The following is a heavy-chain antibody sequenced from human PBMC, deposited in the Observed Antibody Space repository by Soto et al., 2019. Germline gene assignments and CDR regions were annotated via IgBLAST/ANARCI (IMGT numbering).Heavy chain of an antibody. Sequence: ASVKVSCKASGYTFTVYYMHWLRQAPGQGLELMGWINPNSGGTNYAQKFPGWVTMTRDTSISTAYMELSRLRSDDTAVYYCARGKYCSSTSCPRGLEYYYYGMDVWGQGTTVTVSS. J-gene: IGHJ6*02. CDR2: INPNSGGT. CDR3: ARGKYCSSTSCPRGLEYYYYGMDV. D-gene: IGHD2-2*01. CDR1: GYTFTVYY. V-gene: IGHV1-2*04.